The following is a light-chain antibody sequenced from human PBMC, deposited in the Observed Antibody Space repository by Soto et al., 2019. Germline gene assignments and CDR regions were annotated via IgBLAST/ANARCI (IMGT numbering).Light chain of an antibody. Sequence: QSVLTQPPSVSAAPGQRVTISCSGSISSIGNNFVSWYQQLPGTAPKLLIYENYKRPSEIPDRFSGSKSGTSATLEITGLQTGDEADYYCATWDASLTALFGGGTKLTVL. CDR3: ATWDASLTAL. J-gene: IGLJ3*02. CDR2: ENY. CDR1: ISSIGNNF. V-gene: IGLV1-51*02.